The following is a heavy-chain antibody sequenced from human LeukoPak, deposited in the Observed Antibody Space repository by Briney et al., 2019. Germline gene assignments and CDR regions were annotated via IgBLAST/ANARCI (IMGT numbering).Heavy chain of an antibody. CDR2: VSDSGVNT. J-gene: IGHJ2*01. D-gene: IGHD7-27*01. V-gene: IGHV3-23*01. CDR3: AKSSPWGYWYFDL. Sequence: PGGSLRLSCAASGFSFSGYAMSWVRQAPGKGLDWVSGVSDSGVNTYYADSVKGRFTISRDNSKYTLYLQMNSLRAEDTAVYYCAKSSPWGYWYFDLWGRGTLVTVSS. CDR1: GFSFSGYA.